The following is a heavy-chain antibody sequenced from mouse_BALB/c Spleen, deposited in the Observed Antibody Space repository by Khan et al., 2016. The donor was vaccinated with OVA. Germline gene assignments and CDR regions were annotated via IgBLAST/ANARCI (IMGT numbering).Heavy chain of an antibody. V-gene: IGHV2-2*02. J-gene: IGHJ3*01. D-gene: IGHD2-4*01. CDR3: ARNYDYDEGLAY. CDR2: IWSGGST. CDR1: GFSLTTYG. Sequence: EAGPGLVQPSQSLSITCTVSGFSLTTYGVHWVRQSPGKGLEWLGVIWSGGSTDYNAAFISRLSISKDSSKSQVFFKMNSLQVNDTAIYYCARNYDYDEGLAYWGQGTLVTVSA.